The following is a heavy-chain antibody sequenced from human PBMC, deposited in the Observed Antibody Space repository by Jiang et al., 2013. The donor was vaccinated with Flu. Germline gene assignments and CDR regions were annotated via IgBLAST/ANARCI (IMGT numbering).Heavy chain of an antibody. J-gene: IGHJ4*02. D-gene: IGHD3-22*01. CDR3: ARLPYYYDSTGYYSYYFDY. CDR2: IYYSGNT. CDR1: GGSISSYY. Sequence: GPGLVKPSETLSLTCTVSGGSISSYYWSWIRQPPGKGLEWIGYIYYSGNTNYNPSLESRVTISVDTSKNQFSLKLSSVTAADTAVYYCARLPYYYDSTGYYSYYFDYWGQGTLVTVSS. V-gene: IGHV4-59*08.